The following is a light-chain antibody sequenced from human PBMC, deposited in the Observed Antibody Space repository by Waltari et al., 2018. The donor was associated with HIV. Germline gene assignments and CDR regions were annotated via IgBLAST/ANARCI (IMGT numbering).Light chain of an antibody. CDR1: SSDVGTYNL. CDR2: EGS. J-gene: IGLJ2*01. V-gene: IGLV2-23*01. CDR3: CSYAGSFVV. Sequence: QSALTQPASVSGSPGQSITISCTGTSSDVGTYNLVSWYKQYPGKAPKLMIYEGSKRPSGVSNRFSGSKSGNTASLTISGRQTDDEADYYCCSYAGSFVVFGGGTQLTVL.